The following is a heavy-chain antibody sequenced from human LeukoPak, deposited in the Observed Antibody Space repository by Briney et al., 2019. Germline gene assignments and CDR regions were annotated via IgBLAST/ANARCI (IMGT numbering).Heavy chain of an antibody. Sequence: PWGSLRLSCSASGFSFSSSWMHWVRPGPGKGLELVSRINDDETSTTYAESVKGRFTISRDNAKNTLFLQMNSLRAEDTAVYYCATTGSGSYYDYWGQGTLVTVSS. CDR2: INDDETST. CDR3: ATTGSGSYYDY. D-gene: IGHD1-26*01. V-gene: IGHV3-74*01. CDR1: GFSFSSSW. J-gene: IGHJ4*02.